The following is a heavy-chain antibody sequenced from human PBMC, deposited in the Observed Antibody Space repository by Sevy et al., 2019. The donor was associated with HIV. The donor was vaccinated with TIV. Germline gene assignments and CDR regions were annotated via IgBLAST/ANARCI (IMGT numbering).Heavy chain of an antibody. D-gene: IGHD3-3*01. CDR2: INQKGRGE. CDR3: AREGGHDFWSGYYWSYWFDP. Sequence: GGSLRLSCAASEFPFSSNWRSWFPRAPGKGRGGWPKINQKGRGEYNVASGKGRFTISRDNAKNSLYLQMNSLRAEDTAVYYCAREGGHDFWSGYYWSYWFDPWGQGTLVTVSS. J-gene: IGHJ5*02. CDR1: EFPFSSNW. V-gene: IGHV3-7*01.